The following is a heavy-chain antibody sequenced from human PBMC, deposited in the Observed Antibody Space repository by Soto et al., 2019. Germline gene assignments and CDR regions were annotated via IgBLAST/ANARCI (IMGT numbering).Heavy chain of an antibody. V-gene: IGHV1-69*13. Sequence: AASVKVSCKASGGTFSSYAISWVRQAPGQGLEWMGGIIPIFGTANYAQKFQGRVTITADESTSTAYMELSSLRSEDTAVYYCAMQPRITMIVVVTLAFDIWGQGTVVTVSS. CDR2: IIPIFGTA. CDR1: GGTFSSYA. CDR3: AMQPRITMIVVVTLAFDI. J-gene: IGHJ3*02. D-gene: IGHD3-22*01.